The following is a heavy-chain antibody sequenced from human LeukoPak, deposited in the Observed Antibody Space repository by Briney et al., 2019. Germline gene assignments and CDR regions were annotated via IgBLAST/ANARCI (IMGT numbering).Heavy chain of an antibody. V-gene: IGHV6-1*01. Sequence: SQTLSLTCAISGDSVSSNSAAWNWIRQSPSRGLEWLGRTYYRSKWYNDYAVSVKSRITINPDTSKNQFSLQLNSVTPEDTAVYYCARGTPHYYGSGSYYIRRFDPWGQGTLVTVSS. CDR3: ARGTPHYYGSGSYYIRRFDP. D-gene: IGHD3-10*01. CDR2: TYYRSKWYN. J-gene: IGHJ5*02. CDR1: GDSVSSNSAA.